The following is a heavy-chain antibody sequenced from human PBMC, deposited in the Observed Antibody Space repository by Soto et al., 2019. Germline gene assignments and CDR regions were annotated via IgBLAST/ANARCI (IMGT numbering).Heavy chain of an antibody. D-gene: IGHD5-12*01. CDR1: GGSISSGDYY. CDR2: IYYSGST. CDR3: ASRRDGYKEAGGFDY. Sequence: QVQLQESGPGLVKPSQTLSLTCTVSGGSISSGDYYWSWIRQPPGKGLEWIGYIYYSGSTYYNPSLKSRVTISVDTSKNQFYLKLSSVTAADTAVYYCASRRDGYKEAGGFDYWGQGTLVTVSS. J-gene: IGHJ4*02. V-gene: IGHV4-30-4*01.